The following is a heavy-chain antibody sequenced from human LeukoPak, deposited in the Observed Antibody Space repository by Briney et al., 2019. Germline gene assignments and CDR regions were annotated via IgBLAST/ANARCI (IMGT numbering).Heavy chain of an antibody. CDR3: ARDFTPEWFDIH. Sequence: PGRSLRLSRVASGLAFSSYSMHWVRQAPGKGLEWVGVISYDGSDEYYTDSVKGRFTISRDNSKNTVYLQMNSLRADDTAVYYCARDFTPEWFDIHWGQGTLVTVS. D-gene: IGHD3-3*01. J-gene: IGHJ4*02. CDR1: GLAFSSYS. CDR2: ISYDGSDE. V-gene: IGHV3-30*04.